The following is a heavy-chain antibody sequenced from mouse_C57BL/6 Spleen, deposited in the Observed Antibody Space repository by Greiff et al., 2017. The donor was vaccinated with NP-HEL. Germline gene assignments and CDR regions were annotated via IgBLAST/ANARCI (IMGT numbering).Heavy chain of an antibody. D-gene: IGHD3-2*02. Sequence: QVHVKQSGAELVKPGASVKISCKASGYAFSSYWMNWVKQRPGKGLEWIGQIYPGDGDTNYNGKFKGKATLTADKSSSTAYMQLSSLTSEDSAVYFCARSGAPYYDYWGQGTTLTVSS. CDR1: GYAFSSYW. V-gene: IGHV1-80*01. CDR3: ARSGAPYYDY. J-gene: IGHJ2*01. CDR2: IYPGDGDT.